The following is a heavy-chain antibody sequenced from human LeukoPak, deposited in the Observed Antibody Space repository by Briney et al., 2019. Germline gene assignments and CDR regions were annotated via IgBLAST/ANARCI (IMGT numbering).Heavy chain of an antibody. V-gene: IGHV4-4*02. CDR2: IYHSGST. CDR3: ARGRHVGYCSGGSCSNWFDP. Sequence: PSGTLSLACAVSGGSISSSNWWSWVRQPPGKGLEWIGEIYHSGSTNYNPSLKSRVTISVDTSKNQFSLKLSSVTAADTAVYYCARGRHVGYCSGGSCSNWFDPWGQGTLVTVSS. CDR1: GGSISSSNW. D-gene: IGHD2-15*01. J-gene: IGHJ5*02.